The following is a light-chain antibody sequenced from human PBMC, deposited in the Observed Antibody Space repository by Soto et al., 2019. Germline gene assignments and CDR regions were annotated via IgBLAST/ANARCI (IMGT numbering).Light chain of an antibody. CDR3: NAYTPSSPYLV. J-gene: IGLJ3*02. Sequence: QSVLTQPASVSGSPGQSITISCTGTSSDVGGYNYVSWYQHHPGKAPKLMIYGVTNRPSGVSNRFSGSKSGNTASLTISGLQDEDDDYYYCNAYTPSSPYLVFGGGTKLTVL. CDR2: GVT. CDR1: SSDVGGYNY. V-gene: IGLV2-14*03.